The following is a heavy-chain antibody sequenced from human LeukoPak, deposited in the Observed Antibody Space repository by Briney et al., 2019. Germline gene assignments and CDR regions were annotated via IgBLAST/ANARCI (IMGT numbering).Heavy chain of an antibody. Sequence: PGGSLRLSCAASGFTFSSYSMNWVRQAPGKGLEWVSYISSSSRTIYYADSVKGRFTISRDNAKKSLYLQMNSLRAEDTALYYCARVPLGGSFRLANAFDIWGQGTMVTVSS. CDR3: ARVPLGGSFRLANAFDI. D-gene: IGHD2-15*01. CDR1: GFTFSSYS. V-gene: IGHV3-48*04. J-gene: IGHJ3*02. CDR2: ISSSSRTI.